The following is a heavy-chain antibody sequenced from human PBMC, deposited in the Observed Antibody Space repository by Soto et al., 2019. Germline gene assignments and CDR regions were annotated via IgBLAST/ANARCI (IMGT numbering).Heavy chain of an antibody. V-gene: IGHV3-23*01. CDR1: GFTFSSYA. Sequence: EVQLLESGGGLVQPGGSLRLSCAASGFTFSSYAMSWVRQAPGKGLEWVSAISGSGGSTYYADYVKGRFTISRDNSKNTLYLQLNSLRAEDTAVYYCAKRAAAGTSHFDYWGQGTLVTVSS. J-gene: IGHJ4*02. CDR2: ISGSGGST. D-gene: IGHD6-13*01. CDR3: AKRAAAGTSHFDY.